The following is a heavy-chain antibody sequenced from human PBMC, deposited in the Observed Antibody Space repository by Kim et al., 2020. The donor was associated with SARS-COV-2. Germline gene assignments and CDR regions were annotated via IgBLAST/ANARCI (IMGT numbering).Heavy chain of an antibody. Sequence: GGSLRLSCAASGFTFSSYGMHWVRQAPGKGLEWVAVISYDGSNKYYADSVKGRFTISRDNSKNTLYLQMNSLRAEDTAVYYCAKAEAFGELSFFDYWGQG. CDR3: AKAEAFGELSFFDY. V-gene: IGHV3-30*18. D-gene: IGHD3-10*01. CDR2: ISYDGSNK. CDR1: GFTFSSYG. J-gene: IGHJ4*02.